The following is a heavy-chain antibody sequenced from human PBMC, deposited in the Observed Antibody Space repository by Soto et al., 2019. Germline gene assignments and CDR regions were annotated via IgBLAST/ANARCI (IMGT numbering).Heavy chain of an antibody. CDR1: GGSISSGGYS. CDR2: IYHSGST. CDR3: ARAERVYDSSGYYYDWFDP. Sequence: PSETLSLTCAVSGGSISSGGYSWSWIRQPPGKGLEWIGYIYHSGSTYYNPSLKSRVTISVDRSENQFSLKLSSVTAADTAVYYCARAERVYDSSGYYYDWFDPWGQGTLVTVSS. D-gene: IGHD3-22*01. J-gene: IGHJ5*02. V-gene: IGHV4-30-2*01.